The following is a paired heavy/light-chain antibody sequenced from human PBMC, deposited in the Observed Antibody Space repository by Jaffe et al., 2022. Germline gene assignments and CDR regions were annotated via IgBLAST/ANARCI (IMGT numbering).Light chain of an antibody. J-gene: IGKJ1*01. CDR1: QSVLYSSNNQNY. CDR3: QQYYTTPRT. Sequence: DIVMTQSPDSLAVSLGERATINCKSSQSVLYSSNNQNYLAWYQQRPGQPPKLLIYWASTRESGVPDRFSGSGSGTDFTLTISSLQAEDVAVYYCQQYYTTPRTFGQGTKVEIK. CDR2: WAS. V-gene: IGKV4-1*01.
Heavy chain of an antibody. Sequence: QVQLVQSGAEVEKPGASVQLSCKASAYTFTNYYIHWVRQAPGQGLEWMGLINPSGGSTTYAQKFQGRVTMTGDTSTTTVYMELISLRSEDTAVYYCARLSTVTGGAFDIWGQGTMVTVSS. CDR3: ARLSTVTGGAFDI. D-gene: IGHD4-17*01. CDR1: AYTFTNYY. V-gene: IGHV1-46*03. J-gene: IGHJ3*02. CDR2: INPSGGST.